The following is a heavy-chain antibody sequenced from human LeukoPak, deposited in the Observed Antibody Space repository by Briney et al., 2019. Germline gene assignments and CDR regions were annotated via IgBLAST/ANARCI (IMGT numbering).Heavy chain of an antibody. CDR2: IWYDGNNK. V-gene: IGHV3-33*01. D-gene: IGHD1-26*01. Sequence: GRSLRLSCEASGLTLQYYAFSNYGMHWVRQAPGKGLEWVAVIWYDGNNKGYGDSVKGRFTVSRDNSKNMLYLQMNSLRDEETAVYSCATKSGTPPRYMGVWGKGTTVSVSS. J-gene: IGHJ6*03. CDR3: ATKSGTPPRYMGV. CDR1: GLTLQYYAFSNYG.